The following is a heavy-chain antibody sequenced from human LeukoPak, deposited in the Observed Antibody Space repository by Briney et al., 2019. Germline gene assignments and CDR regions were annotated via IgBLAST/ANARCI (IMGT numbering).Heavy chain of an antibody. CDR3: ANRGTTGS. CDR1: GFTFTRYA. Sequence: GGSLRLSCVSSGSGFTFTRYAMSWVRQAPGKGLQWVATISASGGETNYADSVKGRFTISGDNSNYILYLQMNSLTDADTAVYYCANRGTTGSWGQGTLVAVSS. V-gene: IGHV3-23*01. CDR2: ISASGGET. J-gene: IGHJ5*02. D-gene: IGHD1-1*01.